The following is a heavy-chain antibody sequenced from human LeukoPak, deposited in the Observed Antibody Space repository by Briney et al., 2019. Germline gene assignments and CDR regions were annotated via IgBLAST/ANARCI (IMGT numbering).Heavy chain of an antibody. CDR2: IIPIFGTA. CDR1: GGTFSSYA. V-gene: IGHV1-69*05. J-gene: IGHJ4*02. D-gene: IGHD2-15*01. Sequence: ASVKVSCKASGGTFSSYAISWVRQAPGQGPEWMGGIIPIFGTANYAQKLQGRVTITTDESTSTAYMELSRLRSEDTAVYYCARGDGGSTIGHFYYWGQGTLVTVSS. CDR3: ARGDGGSTIGHFYY.